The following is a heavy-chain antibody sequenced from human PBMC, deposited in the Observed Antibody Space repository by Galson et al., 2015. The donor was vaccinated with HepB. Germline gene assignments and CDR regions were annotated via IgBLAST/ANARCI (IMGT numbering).Heavy chain of an antibody. J-gene: IGHJ1*01. D-gene: IGHD1-1*01. Sequence: SVKVSCKASGYTFTNYDVTWVRQVPGQGLEWMGRISASHDDAQYAENFQGRVTITTDTSTNTTYMFLRSLRSGDTALFYCARNEGGSRYFQHWGQGTLVTVSS. CDR3: ARNEGGSRYFQH. CDR1: GYTFTNYD. V-gene: IGHV1-18*01. CDR2: ISASHDDA.